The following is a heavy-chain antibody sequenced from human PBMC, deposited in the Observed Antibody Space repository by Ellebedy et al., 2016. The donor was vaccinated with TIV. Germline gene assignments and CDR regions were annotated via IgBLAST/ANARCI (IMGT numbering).Heavy chain of an antibody. Sequence: ASVKVSCKASGGTFISYGISWVRQAPGQGLEWMGWINPNSGGTKYAQKFQGRVTMTRDTSISTAYMELSRLRSDDTAVYYCARGGGNNWYLELDYWGQGTLVTVSS. CDR2: INPNSGGT. D-gene: IGHD6-13*01. V-gene: IGHV1-2*02. J-gene: IGHJ4*02. CDR1: GGTFISYG. CDR3: ARGGGNNWYLELDY.